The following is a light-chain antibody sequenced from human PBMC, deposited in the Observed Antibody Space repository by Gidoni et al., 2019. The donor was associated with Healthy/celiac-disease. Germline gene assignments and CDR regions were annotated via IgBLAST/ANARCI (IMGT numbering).Light chain of an antibody. J-gene: IGKJ4*01. CDR3: QQYGSSPLT. V-gene: IGKV3-20*01. CDR1: QSVSSSY. Sequence: ELVLTQSPGTLSLSPGERATLSCRASQSVSSSYLAWYQQKPGQAPRLLIYGASSRATGIPYRFSGSGSGTDFTLTISRLEPEDFAVYYCQQYGSSPLTFGGGTKVEIK. CDR2: GAS.